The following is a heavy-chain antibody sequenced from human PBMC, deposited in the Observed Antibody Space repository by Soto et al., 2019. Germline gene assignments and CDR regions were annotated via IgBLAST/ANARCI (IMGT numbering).Heavy chain of an antibody. CDR3: AKDRVIAVAGTDFDY. CDR2: ISGSGGST. D-gene: IGHD6-19*01. Sequence: GGSLRLSCAASGFTFSSYAMSWVRQAPGKGLEWVSAISGSGGSTYYADSVKGRFTISRDNSKNTLYLQMNSLRAEDTAVYYCAKDRVIAVAGTDFDYWGQGTLVTVSS. V-gene: IGHV3-23*01. J-gene: IGHJ4*02. CDR1: GFTFSSYA.